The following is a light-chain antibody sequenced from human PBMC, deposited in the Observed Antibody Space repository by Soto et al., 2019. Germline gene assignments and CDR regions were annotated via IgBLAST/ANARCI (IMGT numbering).Light chain of an antibody. J-gene: IGLJ3*02. CDR1: SSNIGSNY. V-gene: IGLV1-47*01. Sequence: QSVLTQPPSASGTPGQRVTISCSGSSSNIGSNYVYWYQQLPGTAPKLLIYRNNQRPSGVPDRFSSSKSGTSASLAISGLRSEDEADYSCAAWDDSLSGWVFGGGTKLTVL. CDR2: RNN. CDR3: AAWDDSLSGWV.